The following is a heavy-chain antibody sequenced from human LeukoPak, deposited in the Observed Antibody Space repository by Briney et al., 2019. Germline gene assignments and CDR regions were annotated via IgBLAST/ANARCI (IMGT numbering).Heavy chain of an antibody. Sequence: PSESLTLTCTVSGGSISNHYWSWIRQPPGKGLEWIWYIFYSGSTKFNPALENRLTITVDTSNNKFPLKLTSVPAADAAVYYCARVGRAVVWNFDYWGQGILVTVYS. CDR3: ARVGRAVVWNFDY. V-gene: IGHV4-59*11. J-gene: IGHJ4*02. CDR1: GGSISNHY. D-gene: IGHD3-10*01. CDR2: IFYSGST.